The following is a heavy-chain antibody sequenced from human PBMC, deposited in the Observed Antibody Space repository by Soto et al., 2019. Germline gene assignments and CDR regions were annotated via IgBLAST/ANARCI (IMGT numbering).Heavy chain of an antibody. V-gene: IGHV4-4*07. CDR2: IYTSGST. CDR3: ARGNCSSPNCYSFSGYYGMDV. Sequence: SETLSLTCTASGGSISSYYWSWIRQPAGKGLEWIGRIYTSGSTNYNPSLKSRVTMSLDTSKNQFSLKLTSVTAADTALYYCARGNCSSPNCYSFSGYYGMDVWGQGTTVTVSS. CDR1: GGSISSYY. D-gene: IGHD2-2*01. J-gene: IGHJ6*02.